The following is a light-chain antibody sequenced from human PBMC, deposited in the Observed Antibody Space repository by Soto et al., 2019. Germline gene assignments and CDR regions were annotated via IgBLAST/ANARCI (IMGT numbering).Light chain of an antibody. J-gene: IGKJ4*01. V-gene: IGKV1-33*01. CDR3: QHYDHLPPLS. CDR2: DAS. Sequence: DIQMTQSPSSLSASVGDRVTITCQASQDIKNYLNWYQKKPGKAPNLLIYDASNLKTGVPSRFSGSGSGTHVTFTISSLQPEDIATYYCQHYDHLPPLSFGGGTKVEIK. CDR1: QDIKNY.